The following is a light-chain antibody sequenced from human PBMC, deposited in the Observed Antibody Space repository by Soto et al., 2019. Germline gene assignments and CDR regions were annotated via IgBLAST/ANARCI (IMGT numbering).Light chain of an antibody. Sequence: QSALTQPASVSGSPGQSITISCTGTSSDVGGYNYVSWYQQHPGKAPKLMIYDVSNRPSGVSNRFSGSKSGNTASLTISGLQAEDEADYYCSSYTSSSTLCVFRTGTKLTVL. CDR2: DVS. CDR1: SSDVGGYNY. J-gene: IGLJ1*01. V-gene: IGLV2-14*01. CDR3: SSYTSSSTLCV.